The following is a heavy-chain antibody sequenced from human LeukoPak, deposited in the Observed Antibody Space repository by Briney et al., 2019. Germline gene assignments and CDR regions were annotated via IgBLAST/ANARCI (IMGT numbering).Heavy chain of an antibody. Sequence: SETLSLTCTVSGGYISGYYWSWIRQPPGMGLEWIGYIYYSGSTNYNPSLKSRVTISVDTSKNQFSLKLSSVTAADTAVYYCVRQQSGNWNDVGLDYWGQGTLVTVSS. V-gene: IGHV4-59*08. J-gene: IGHJ4*02. CDR3: VRQQSGNWNDVGLDY. CDR2: IYYSGST. D-gene: IGHD1-1*01. CDR1: GGYISGYY.